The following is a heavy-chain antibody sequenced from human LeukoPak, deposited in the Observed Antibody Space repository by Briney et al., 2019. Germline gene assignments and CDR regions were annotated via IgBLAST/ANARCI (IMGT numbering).Heavy chain of an antibody. D-gene: IGHD3-22*01. CDR1: GFTFSSYW. CDR3: ARALYDSSGYYFDY. Sequence: GGSLRLSCAASGFTFSSYWMHWVRQAPGKGLVWVSRINSDGSSTSYADSVKGRFTISRDNAKNSLYLQMNSLRAEDTAVYYCARALYDSSGYYFDYWGQGTLVTVSS. V-gene: IGHV3-74*01. CDR2: INSDGSST. J-gene: IGHJ4*02.